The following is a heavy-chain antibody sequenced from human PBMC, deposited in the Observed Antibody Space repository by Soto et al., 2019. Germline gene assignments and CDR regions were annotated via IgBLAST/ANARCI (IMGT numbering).Heavy chain of an antibody. J-gene: IGHJ4*02. Sequence: SETLSLTCTVSGGSISSYYWSWIRQPPGKGLEWIGYIYYSGSTNYNPSLKSRVTISVDTSKNQFSLKLSSVTAADTAVYYCARAYSSGCHDYWGQGTLVTVS. CDR3: ARAYSSGCHDY. CDR2: IYYSGST. V-gene: IGHV4-59*01. CDR1: GGSISSYY. D-gene: IGHD6-19*01.